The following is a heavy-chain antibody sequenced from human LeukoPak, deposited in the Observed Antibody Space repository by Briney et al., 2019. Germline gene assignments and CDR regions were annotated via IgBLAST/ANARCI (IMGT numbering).Heavy chain of an antibody. CDR3: ARVRDTGDLLYYYYMDV. J-gene: IGHJ6*03. CDR2: INTNTGNP. CDR1: GYTFTSYA. D-gene: IGHD7-27*01. V-gene: IGHV7-4-1*02. Sequence: ASAKVSCKASGYTFTSYAMNWVRQAPGQGLEWMGWINTNTGNPTYAQGFTGRFVFSLDTSVSTAYLQISSLKAEDTAVYYCARVRDTGDLLYYYYMDVWGKGTTVTVSS.